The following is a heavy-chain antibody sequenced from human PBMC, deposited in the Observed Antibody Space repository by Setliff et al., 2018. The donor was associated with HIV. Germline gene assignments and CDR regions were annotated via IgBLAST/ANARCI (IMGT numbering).Heavy chain of an antibody. J-gene: IGHJ6*02. CDR1: GYTFSQYA. Sequence: ASVKVSCKASGYTFSQYALHWVRQAPGQRLEWMGWINTGNENTRYSQRFQGRVSIIRDTSANTAYMELTNLRSDDSAIYYCARVSGGRPGNYYYAMDVWGQGTTVTVSS. CDR3: ARVSGGRPGNYYYAMDV. CDR2: INTGNENT. D-gene: IGHD1-26*01. V-gene: IGHV1-3*04.